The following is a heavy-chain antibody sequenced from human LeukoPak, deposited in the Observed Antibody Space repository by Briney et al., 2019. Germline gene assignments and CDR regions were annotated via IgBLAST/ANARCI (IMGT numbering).Heavy chain of an antibody. D-gene: IGHD3-22*01. Sequence: PSETLSLTCSVSGGSISGYYWSWIRQSPGKGLEWIAYIYYSGSTNYNPSLKSRVTISVDTSKNQFSLKLSSVTAADTAMYYCARATDASSGYFWFDPWGQGTTVTVSS. CDR2: IYYSGST. CDR3: ARATDASSGYFWFDP. CDR1: GGSISGYY. J-gene: IGHJ5*01. V-gene: IGHV4-59*01.